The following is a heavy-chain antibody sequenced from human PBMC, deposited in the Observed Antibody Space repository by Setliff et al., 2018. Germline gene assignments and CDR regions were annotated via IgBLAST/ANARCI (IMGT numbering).Heavy chain of an antibody. J-gene: IGHJ3*02. D-gene: IGHD6-19*01. V-gene: IGHV4-34*01. CDR3: ARGWGSGWSKEGAFDI. CDR2: INHGGST. CDR1: GGSFSGYY. Sequence: PSETLSLTCAVYGGSFSGYYWSWLRQPPGKGLEWIGEINHGGSTNYNPSLKSRVTISVDTSKNQFSLKLSSVTAADTAVYYCARGWGSGWSKEGAFDIWGQGTMVTVS.